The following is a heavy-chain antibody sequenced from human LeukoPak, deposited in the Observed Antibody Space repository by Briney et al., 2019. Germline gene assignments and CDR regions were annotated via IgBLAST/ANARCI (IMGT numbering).Heavy chain of an antibody. D-gene: IGHD2-21*02. Sequence: SVKVSCKASGGTFSSYAISWVRQAPGQGLECMGRIIPIFGTANYAQKFQGRVTITTDESTSTAYMELSSLRSEDTAVYYCARSNLAYCGGDCYFDYWGQGTLVTVSS. CDR3: ARSNLAYCGGDCYFDY. V-gene: IGHV1-69*05. CDR1: GGTFSSYA. J-gene: IGHJ4*02. CDR2: IIPIFGTA.